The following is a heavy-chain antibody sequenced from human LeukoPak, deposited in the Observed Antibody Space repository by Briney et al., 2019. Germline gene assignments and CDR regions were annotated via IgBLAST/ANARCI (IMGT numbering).Heavy chain of an antibody. V-gene: IGHV4-31*03. CDR1: GASISSGGHY. CDR3: ASALYYYYMDV. J-gene: IGHJ6*03. CDR2: IYYSGST. Sequence: PSETLSLTCTVSGASISSGGHYWSWIRQHPGKGLEWIGYIYYSGSTYYNPSLKSRITISLDTSKNHFSLKLSSVTAADTAVYYCASALYYYYMDVWGKGTTVTVS.